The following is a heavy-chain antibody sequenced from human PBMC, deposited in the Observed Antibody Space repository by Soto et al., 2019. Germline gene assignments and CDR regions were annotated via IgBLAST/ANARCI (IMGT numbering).Heavy chain of an antibody. Sequence: GGSLRLSGAASGFTFSDFYMNWMRQAPGKGLEWVSYISSSSSTIHYADSVKGRFTISRDNAKNSLYLQMNSLRVEDTAVYYCARSSRSWIGLFDYWGQGTLVTVSS. CDR2: ISSSSSTI. J-gene: IGHJ4*02. D-gene: IGHD6-6*01. CDR1: GFTFSDFY. V-gene: IGHV3-11*01. CDR3: ARSSRSWIGLFDY.